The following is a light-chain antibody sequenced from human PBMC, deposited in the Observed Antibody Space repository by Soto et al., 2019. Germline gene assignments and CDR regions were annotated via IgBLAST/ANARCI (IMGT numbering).Light chain of an antibody. CDR2: GAS. Sequence: EIVMTQSPATLSVSPGERATLSCRASQSVSSNLAWYQQKPGQAPRLLIYGASTRATGIPARFSGSGSGTEFTLTISSLQYEDFAVYYCQQYNNWTPITFDQGTRL. J-gene: IGKJ5*01. CDR1: QSVSSN. CDR3: QQYNNWTPIT. V-gene: IGKV3-15*01.